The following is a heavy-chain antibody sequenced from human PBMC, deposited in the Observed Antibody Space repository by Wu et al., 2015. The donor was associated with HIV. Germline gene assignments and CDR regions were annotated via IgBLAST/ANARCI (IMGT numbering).Heavy chain of an antibody. V-gene: IGHV1-46*01. CDR3: ARSSIGGTPSYFDY. CDR2: INPSGGST. D-gene: IGHD1-26*01. Sequence: QVQLVQSGAEVKKPGASVKVSCKASGYTFTSYYMHWVRQAPGQGLEWMGIINPSGGSTSYAQKFQGRVTMTRDTSTSTVYMELSNLRSEDTAVYYCARSSIGGTPSYFDYVGPGTRGPPSP. CDR1: GYTFTSYY. J-gene: IGHJ4*02.